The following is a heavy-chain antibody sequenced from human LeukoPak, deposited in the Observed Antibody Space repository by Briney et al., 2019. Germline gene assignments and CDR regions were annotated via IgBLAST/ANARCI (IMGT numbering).Heavy chain of an antibody. D-gene: IGHD6-13*01. CDR3: VKLSSRVSQTIDY. CDR1: GFTFSSYS. Sequence: GGSLRLSCSASGFTFSSYSMHWVRQAPGKGLEYVSGISSNGGNTYYADSVKGRFIISGDNSKNTLFLQMSSLRLEDTAVYFCVKLSSRVSQTIDYWGQGTLVTVSS. V-gene: IGHV3-64D*09. CDR2: ISSNGGNT. J-gene: IGHJ4*02.